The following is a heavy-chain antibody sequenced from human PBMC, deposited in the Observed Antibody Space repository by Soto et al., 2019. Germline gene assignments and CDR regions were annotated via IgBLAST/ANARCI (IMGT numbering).Heavy chain of an antibody. CDR3: ARYYTTVWESPMYYFDY. D-gene: IGHD4-4*01. V-gene: IGHV5-10-1*03. Sequence: EVQLVQSGAEVKKPGESLRISCKGSGYSFTSYWISWVRQMPGKGLEWMGRIDPSDSYTNYSPSFQGHVTISADKSISTAYLQWSSLKASDTAMYYCARYYTTVWESPMYYFDYWGQGTLVTVSS. CDR2: IDPSDSYT. J-gene: IGHJ4*02. CDR1: GYSFTSYW.